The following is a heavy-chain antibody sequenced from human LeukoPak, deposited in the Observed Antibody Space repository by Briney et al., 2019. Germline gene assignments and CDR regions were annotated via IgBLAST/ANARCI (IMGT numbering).Heavy chain of an antibody. CDR3: SRENGAFSPLGY. Sequence: PSGTLSLTCGVYGGSISNTNWWRLVRPPPGQGVGWGGENYLTGLTHNHPSLGRRAIVPLDKYKHQLSLNLTVVTAADTAVYYCSRENGAFSPLGYWGQGTLVTVLS. V-gene: IGHV4-4*02. J-gene: IGHJ4*02. CDR2: NYLTGLT. CDR1: GGSISNTNW. D-gene: IGHD2-8*01.